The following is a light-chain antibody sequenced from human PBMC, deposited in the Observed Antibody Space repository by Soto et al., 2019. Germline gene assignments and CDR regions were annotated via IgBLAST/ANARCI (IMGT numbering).Light chain of an antibody. V-gene: IGKV3-11*01. J-gene: IGKJ1*01. CDR1: QSVSSY. CDR2: DAS. Sequence: TQSPATLSVSTGERATLSCRSSQSVSSYLAWYQQKPGQAPRLLIYDASNRATGIPARFSGSGSGTDFTLTISSLEPEDFAVYYCQQRSNWPPWTFGQGTKV. CDR3: QQRSNWPPWT.